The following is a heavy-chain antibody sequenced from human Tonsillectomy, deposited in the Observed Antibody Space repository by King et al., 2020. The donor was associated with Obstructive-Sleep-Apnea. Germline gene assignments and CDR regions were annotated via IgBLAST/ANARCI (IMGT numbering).Heavy chain of an antibody. CDR2: ISGSGGST. CDR3: AKDSMDYDTLTGPVDY. V-gene: IGHV3-23*04. CDR1: GFTFRSYA. Sequence: VQLVESGGGLVQPGGSLRLSCAASGFTFRSYAMSWVRQAAGKGLEWVSSISGSGGSTYYADSVKGRFTISRDNSKNTVYLQMNSLRAEDTAVYYCAKDSMDYDTLTGPVDYRGQGTLVTVSS. J-gene: IGHJ4*02. D-gene: IGHD3-9*01.